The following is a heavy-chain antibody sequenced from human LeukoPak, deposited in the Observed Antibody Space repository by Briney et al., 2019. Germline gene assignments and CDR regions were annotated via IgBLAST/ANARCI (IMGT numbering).Heavy chain of an antibody. J-gene: IGHJ4*02. CDR1: GFNFASNW. V-gene: IGHV3-74*01. CDR2: INSGGSGT. CDR3: AREYSSGWDDYYFGY. Sequence: GGSLRLSCVASGFNFASNWMHWVRQTPGKGLMWVSRINSGGSGTSYADSVEGRFTISRDNAKNSLYLQMNSLRAEDTAVYYCAREYSSGWDDYYFGYWGQGTLVTVSS. D-gene: IGHD6-19*01.